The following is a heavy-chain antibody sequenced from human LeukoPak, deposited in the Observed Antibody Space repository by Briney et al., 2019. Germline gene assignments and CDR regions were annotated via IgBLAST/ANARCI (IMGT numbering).Heavy chain of an antibody. J-gene: IGHJ4*02. CDR1: GFTFGSHA. CDR2: IFGSGGSP. Sequence: GGSLRLSCEASGFTFGSHAMYWVRQAPGKGLEWVAGIFGSGGSPHYADPVKGRLTLSRDDSRNTVYSEINRLRTEDTAVYYLGETTVGNRRGQKAAWPVYFWGQGTLVTVSS. CDR3: GETTVGNRRGQKAAWPVYF. V-gene: IGHV3-23*01. D-gene: IGHD3-16*01.